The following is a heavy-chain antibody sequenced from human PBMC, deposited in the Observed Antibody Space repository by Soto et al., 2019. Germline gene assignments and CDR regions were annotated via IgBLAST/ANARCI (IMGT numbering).Heavy chain of an antibody. CDR1: SGSFRGYY. V-gene: IGHV4-34*01. CDR2: ISQSGNT. J-gene: IGHJ4*02. CDR3: ARAPKVSGSSQTRPDF. Sequence: SETLSLTCSIYSGSFRGYYGRWIRQPPGKGLEWIGEISQSGNTNYSPSLKSRVSISIDTSKKQFSLNLASVSAADTAVYYCARAPKVSGSSQTRPDFWGQGTLVTVSS. D-gene: IGHD6-6*01.